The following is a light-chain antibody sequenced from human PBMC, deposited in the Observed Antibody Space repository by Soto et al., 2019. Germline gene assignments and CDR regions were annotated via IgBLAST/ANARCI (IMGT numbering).Light chain of an antibody. Sequence: DIRMTQSPSTLSASVGDRVTITCRASQSISGWLAWYQQKPGRAPKLLIYKTSTLDSGVPSRFSGSGSGTDYTLTSSSLQPDDSATYHCQQYDSFSLTFGGGTKVDIK. J-gene: IGKJ4*01. CDR1: QSISGW. CDR2: KTS. V-gene: IGKV1-5*03. CDR3: QQYDSFSLT.